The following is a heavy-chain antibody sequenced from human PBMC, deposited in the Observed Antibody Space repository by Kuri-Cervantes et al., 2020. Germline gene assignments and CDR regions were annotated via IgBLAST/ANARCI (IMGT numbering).Heavy chain of an antibody. Sequence: GESLKISCAASGFTFSSYAMTWVRQAPGKGLEWVSAISGSGGSTYHADSVKGRFTISRDNIKKTLYLQMNSLRAEDTAVYYCAKGPYSWSGYSTGAYYYYYYGMDVWGQGTTVTVSS. D-gene: IGHD3-3*01. V-gene: IGHV3-23*01. J-gene: IGHJ6*02. CDR2: ISGSGGST. CDR1: GFTFSSYA. CDR3: AKGPYSWSGYSTGAYYYYYYGMDV.